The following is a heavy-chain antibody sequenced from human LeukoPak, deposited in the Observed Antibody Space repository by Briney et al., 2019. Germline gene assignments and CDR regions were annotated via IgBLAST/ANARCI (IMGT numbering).Heavy chain of an antibody. J-gene: IGHJ3*02. Sequence: GVSLQISCKGSGYPFTTYWIGWVRQMPGKGLEWMGITFPADSDTKYSPSFQGQATMSADKSISTAYLQWSSLKASDTATYYCARPGGYCSGNTCEGAFDIWGQGTVVTVSS. CDR3: ARPGGYCSGNTCEGAFDI. CDR1: GYPFTTYW. D-gene: IGHD2-15*01. V-gene: IGHV5-51*01. CDR2: TFPADSDT.